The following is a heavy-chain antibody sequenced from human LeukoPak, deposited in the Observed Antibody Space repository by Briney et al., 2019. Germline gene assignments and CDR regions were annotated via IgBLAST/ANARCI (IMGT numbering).Heavy chain of an antibody. D-gene: IGHD3-10*01. CDR3: ARGGLLLWFGELLSHTFDI. Sequence: SQTLSLTCTVSGGSISSGSYYWSWIRQPVGKGLEWIGRIYTSGSTNYNPSLKSRVTISVDTSKNQFSLKLSSVTAADTAVCYCARGGLLLWFGELLSHTFDIWGQGTMVTVSS. CDR1: GGSISSGSYY. CDR2: IYTSGST. V-gene: IGHV4-61*02. J-gene: IGHJ3*02.